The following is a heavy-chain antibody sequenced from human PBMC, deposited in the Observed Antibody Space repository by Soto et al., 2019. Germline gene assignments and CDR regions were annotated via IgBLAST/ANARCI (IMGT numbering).Heavy chain of an antibody. Sequence: GASVKVSCKASGYTFTSYGISWVRQAPGQGLEWMGWISAYNGNTNYAQKLQGRVTMTTDTSTSTAYMELRSLRSDDTAVYYCARDRLRAYSSLSDYWGQGTLVTVSS. CDR3: ARDRLRAYSSLSDY. V-gene: IGHV1-18*01. J-gene: IGHJ4*02. CDR2: ISAYNGNT. D-gene: IGHD6-6*01. CDR1: GYTFTSYG.